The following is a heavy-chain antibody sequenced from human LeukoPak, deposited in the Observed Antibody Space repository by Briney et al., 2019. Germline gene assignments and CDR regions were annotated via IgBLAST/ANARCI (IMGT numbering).Heavy chain of an antibody. CDR1: GFTFDDYA. J-gene: IGHJ3*02. D-gene: IGHD3-22*01. CDR3: APHSDSRSDFDI. Sequence: GGSLRLSCAASGFTFDDYAMHWVRQAPGKGLEWVSLISWDGGSTYYADSVKGRFTISRDNSKNSLYLQMNSLRSEDTAVYYCAPHSDSRSDFDIWGQGTMVTVSS. CDR2: ISWDGGST. V-gene: IGHV3-43D*03.